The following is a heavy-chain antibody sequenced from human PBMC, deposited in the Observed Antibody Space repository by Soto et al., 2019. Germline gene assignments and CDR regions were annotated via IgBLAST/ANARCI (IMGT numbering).Heavy chain of an antibody. J-gene: IGHJ4*02. Sequence: QVPLVESGGGVVQPGRSLRLSCAASGFTFSSYAMHWVRQAPGKGLEWVAVISYDGSNKYYADSVKGRFTISRDNSKNTLYLQMNSLRAEDTAVYYCARGVSSGWSVDYWGQGTLVTVSS. D-gene: IGHD6-19*01. CDR2: ISYDGSNK. CDR1: GFTFSSYA. CDR3: ARGVSSGWSVDY. V-gene: IGHV3-30-3*01.